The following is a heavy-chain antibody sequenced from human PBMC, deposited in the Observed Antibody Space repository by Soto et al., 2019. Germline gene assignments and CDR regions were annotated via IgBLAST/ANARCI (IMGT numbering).Heavy chain of an antibody. V-gene: IGHV1-3*01. Sequence: XSVKVSFKASGYTYISYSMHLVRHSPGQRLEWMGWINAGNGNTKYSQKFQGRVTITRDTSASTAYMELSSLRSEDPAVYYCARDGRSALYSGYYGMDVWGQGTTVTVSS. CDR3: ARDGRSALYSGYYGMDV. J-gene: IGHJ6*02. CDR2: INAGNGNT. CDR1: GYTYISYS. D-gene: IGHD5-12*01.